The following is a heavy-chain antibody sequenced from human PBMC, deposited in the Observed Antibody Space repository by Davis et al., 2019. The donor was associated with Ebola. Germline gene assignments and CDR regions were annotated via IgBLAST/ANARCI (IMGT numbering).Heavy chain of an antibody. V-gene: IGHV3-7*01. D-gene: IGHD4-17*01. CDR2: IKQDGSEK. CDR1: GFTFSDYY. J-gene: IGHJ6*02. CDR3: ARDQGTVTTGHMYYYYYGMDV. Sequence: PGGSLRLSCAASGFTFSDYYMSWVRQAPGKGLEWVANIKQDGSEKYYVDSVKGRFTISRDNAKNSLYLQMNSLRAEDTAVYYCARDQGTVTTGHMYYYYYGMDVWGQGTTVTVSS.